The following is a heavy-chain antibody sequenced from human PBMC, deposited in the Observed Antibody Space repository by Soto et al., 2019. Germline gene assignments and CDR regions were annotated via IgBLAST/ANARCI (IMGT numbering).Heavy chain of an antibody. J-gene: IGHJ4*02. Sequence: GGSLRLSCAASGFTFSSYSMNWVRQAPGKGLEWVSYISSSSSTIYYADSVKGRFTISRDNAKNTLYLQMNSLRAEDTAVYYCAKDKRGNWNGPLDYWGQGTLVTVSS. D-gene: IGHD1-20*01. CDR1: GFTFSSYS. V-gene: IGHV3-48*01. CDR2: ISSSSSTI. CDR3: AKDKRGNWNGPLDY.